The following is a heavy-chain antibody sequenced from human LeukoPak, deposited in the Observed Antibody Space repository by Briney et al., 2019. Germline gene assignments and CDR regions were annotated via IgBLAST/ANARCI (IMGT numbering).Heavy chain of an antibody. D-gene: IGHD3-22*01. J-gene: IGHJ4*02. CDR1: GYTFTGYY. V-gene: IGHV1-2*02. CDR2: INPNSGGT. Sequence: VASVKVSCKASGYTFTGYYMHWVRQAPGQGLEWMGWINPNSGGTNYAQKFQGRVTMTRDTSISTAYMEPSRLRSDDTAVYYCARDGYYYDSSGYFDYWGQGTLVTVSS. CDR3: ARDGYYYDSSGYFDY.